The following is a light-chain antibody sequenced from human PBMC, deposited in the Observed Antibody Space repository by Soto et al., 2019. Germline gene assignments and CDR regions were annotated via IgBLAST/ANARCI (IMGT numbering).Light chain of an antibody. CDR2: AAS. CDR1: QSISSY. CDR3: QQFSSYPLT. Sequence: DIQMTQSPSSLSASVGDRVTITCRASQSISSYLNWYQQKPGEAPKLLIYAASSLQSGVPSRFSGSGSGTDFTLTISSLQPEDFAVYYCQQFSSYPLTFGGGTKVDIK. J-gene: IGKJ4*01. V-gene: IGKV1-39*01.